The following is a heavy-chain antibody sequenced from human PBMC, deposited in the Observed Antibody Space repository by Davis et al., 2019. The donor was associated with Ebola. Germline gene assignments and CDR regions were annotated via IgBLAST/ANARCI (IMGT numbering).Heavy chain of an antibody. J-gene: IGHJ4*02. D-gene: IGHD1-20*01. CDR1: GFTFSNYW. Sequence: GESLKISCAASGFTFSNYWMHWVRQAPGKGLVWVSRISHDGTITTYADSVKGRFTVSRDNAKNTLYLEMNSLTAEDTAVYYCSRDVNFEFYDYWGQGTLVTVSS. CDR2: ISHDGTIT. CDR3: SRDVNFEFYDY. V-gene: IGHV3-74*01.